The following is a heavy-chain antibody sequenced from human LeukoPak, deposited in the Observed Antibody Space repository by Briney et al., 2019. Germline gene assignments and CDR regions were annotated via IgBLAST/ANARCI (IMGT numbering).Heavy chain of an antibody. CDR3: ARVLDLSKRGLDAFDI. D-gene: IGHD3-16*01. J-gene: IGHJ3*02. Sequence: SETLSLTCTVSGASISSYFWSWIRQPPGKGLEWIGYVYYSGSTNYNPSLKSRVTISVDTSKKQFSLKLSSATAADTAVYYCARVLDLSKRGLDAFDIWGQGTMVTVSS. V-gene: IGHV4-59*01. CDR2: VYYSGST. CDR1: GASISSYF.